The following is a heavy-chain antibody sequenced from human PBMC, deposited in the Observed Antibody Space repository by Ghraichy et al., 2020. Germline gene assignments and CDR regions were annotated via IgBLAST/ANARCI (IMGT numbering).Heavy chain of an antibody. Sequence: GGSLRLSCAASGFTFSSYGMHWVRQAPGKGLEWVAVIWYDGSNKYYADSVKGRFTISRDNSKNTLYLQMNSLRAEDTAVYYCASLSDYGGNSAAFDIWGQGTMVTVSS. CDR1: GFTFSSYG. J-gene: IGHJ3*02. CDR3: ASLSDYGGNSAAFDI. CDR2: IWYDGSNK. V-gene: IGHV3-33*01. D-gene: IGHD4-23*01.